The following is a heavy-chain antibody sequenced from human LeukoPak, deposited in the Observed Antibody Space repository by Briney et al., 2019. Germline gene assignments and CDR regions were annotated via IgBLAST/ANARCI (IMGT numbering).Heavy chain of an antibody. V-gene: IGHV4-4*07. J-gene: IGHJ5*02. CDR3: ARSMVRGPFDP. Sequence: SETLSLTCTVSGGSISGWYWSWIRQPPGKGLEWIGRIYTSGSTNYNPSLKSRVTMSVDTSKNQFSLKLSSVTAADTAVYYCARSMVRGPFDPWGQGTLVTVSS. D-gene: IGHD3-10*01. CDR1: GGSISGWY. CDR2: IYTSGST.